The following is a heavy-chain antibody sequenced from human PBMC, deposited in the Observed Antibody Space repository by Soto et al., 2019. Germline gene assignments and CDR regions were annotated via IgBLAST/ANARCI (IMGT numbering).Heavy chain of an antibody. CDR2: INQSGAT. J-gene: IGHJ4*02. CDR3: ARGYYYASGSSFPY. V-gene: IGHV4-34*01. Sequence: QLQQWGAGLLKPSETLSLTCAVYTGSFSKYYWNWIRKSPGKGLEWIGEINQSGATKYNPSLKSRVNISVDTSKTQFSLKLKSLTAADTSVYYCARGYYYASGSSFPYWGQGTLVTVSS. CDR1: TGSFSKYY. D-gene: IGHD3-10*01.